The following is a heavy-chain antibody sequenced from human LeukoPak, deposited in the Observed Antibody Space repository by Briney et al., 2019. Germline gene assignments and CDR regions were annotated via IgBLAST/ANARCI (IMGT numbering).Heavy chain of an antibody. CDR2: IYYSGST. V-gene: IGHV4-59*01. CDR3: ARDRGYNWNDRIFDY. J-gene: IGHJ4*02. D-gene: IGHD1-1*01. Sequence: SETLSLTCTVSGGSISSYYWSWIRHPPGKGLEWIGYIYYSGSTNYNPSLKSRVTISVDTSKNQFSLKLSSVTAADTAVYYCARDRGYNWNDRIFDYWGQGTLVTVSS. CDR1: GGSISSYY.